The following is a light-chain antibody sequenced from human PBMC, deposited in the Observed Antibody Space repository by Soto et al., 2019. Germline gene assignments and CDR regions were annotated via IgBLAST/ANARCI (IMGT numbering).Light chain of an antibody. Sequence: AIQVTQSPSSLSASVGDRVTITCRASQDIRSDLGWYQQKPGKAPKLLIFATSTLQSGVPSRYSGTGSGTDFTLTISSLQPEDFATYYCLQDFNYPWTFGQGTKGISN. V-gene: IGKV1-6*01. CDR3: LQDFNYPWT. CDR2: ATS. J-gene: IGKJ1*01. CDR1: QDIRSD.